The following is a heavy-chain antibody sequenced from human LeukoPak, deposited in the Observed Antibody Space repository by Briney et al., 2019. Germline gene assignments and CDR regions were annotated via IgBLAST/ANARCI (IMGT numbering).Heavy chain of an antibody. J-gene: IGHJ5*02. D-gene: IGHD6-19*01. V-gene: IGHV1-69*13. Sequence: SVKVSCKASGGTFSSYAISWVRQAPGQGLEWMGGIIPIFGTANYAQKFQGRVTITADESTSTAYMELSSLRSEDTAVYYCARDGIPGIAVAGNWFDPWGQGTLVTVSS. CDR1: GGTFSSYA. CDR3: ARDGIPGIAVAGNWFDP. CDR2: IIPIFGTA.